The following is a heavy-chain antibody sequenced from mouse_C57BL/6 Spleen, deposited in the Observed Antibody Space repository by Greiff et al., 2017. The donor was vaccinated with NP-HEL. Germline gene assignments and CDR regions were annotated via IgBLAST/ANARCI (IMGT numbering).Heavy chain of an antibody. CDR2: INPNNGGT. J-gene: IGHJ4*01. Sequence: VQLQQSGPELVKPGASVKMSCKASGYTFTDYHMHWVKQSHGKSLEWIGYINPNNGGTSYNQKFKGKATLTVNKSSSTAYMELRSLTSEDSAVYYCARGGYSLYYYAMDYWGQGTSVTVSS. D-gene: IGHD2-3*01. V-gene: IGHV1-22*01. CDR3: ARGGYSLYYYAMDY. CDR1: GYTFTDYH.